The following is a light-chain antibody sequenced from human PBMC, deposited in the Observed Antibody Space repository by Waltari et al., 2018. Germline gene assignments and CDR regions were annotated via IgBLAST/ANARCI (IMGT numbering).Light chain of an antibody. V-gene: IGLV2-14*03. Sequence: QSALTQPASVSGSPGQSITISCTGTSSDVGGYNSVSWYQDHPGQAPKVIIYDVTDRPSGVSARFSGSKSGNTASLTISGLQAEDEATYYCSSQSSNNVVLFGGGTKLTVL. CDR1: SSDVGGYNS. CDR3: SSQSSNNVVL. CDR2: DVT. J-gene: IGLJ2*01.